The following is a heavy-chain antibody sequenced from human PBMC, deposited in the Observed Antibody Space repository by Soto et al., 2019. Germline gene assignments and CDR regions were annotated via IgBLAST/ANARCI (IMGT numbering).Heavy chain of an antibody. J-gene: IGHJ3*02. Sequence: GGSLRLSCAASGFTFSNAWMSWVRQAPGKGLEWVGRIKSKTDGGTTDYAAPVKGRFTISRDDSKNTLYLQMNSLKTEDTAVYYCTTVSCSSTSCYSDAFDIWGQGTMVTVSS. V-gene: IGHV3-15*01. CDR2: IKSKTDGGTT. D-gene: IGHD2-2*01. CDR3: TTVSCSSTSCYSDAFDI. CDR1: GFTFSNAW.